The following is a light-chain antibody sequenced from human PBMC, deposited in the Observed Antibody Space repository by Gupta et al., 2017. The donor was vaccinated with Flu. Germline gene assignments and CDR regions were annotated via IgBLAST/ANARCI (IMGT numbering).Light chain of an antibody. CDR1: QSVSSY. V-gene: IGKV3-11*01. Sequence: EIVLTQSPATLSLSPGERATLSCRASQSVSSYLAWYQQKPGQAPRLLIYDASNRATGIPARFSGSGVGTDFTLTISSREPEDFEVYYCQQRSNGHRRYTFGQGTKLEIK. CDR3: QQRSNGHRRYT. J-gene: IGKJ2*01. CDR2: DAS.